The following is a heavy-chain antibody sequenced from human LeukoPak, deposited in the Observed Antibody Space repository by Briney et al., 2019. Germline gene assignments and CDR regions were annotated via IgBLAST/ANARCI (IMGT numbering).Heavy chain of an antibody. V-gene: IGHV3-23*01. CDR2: ISGSGGST. CDR1: GFTFSSYA. Sequence: PGGSLRLSCAASGFTFSSYAMSWVRQAPGKGLEWVSAISGSGGSTYYADSVKGRFTISRDNSKNTLYPQMNSLRAEDTAVYYCAKSYSSSWYGTFDYWGQGTLVTVSS. CDR3: AKSYSSSWYGTFDY. J-gene: IGHJ4*02. D-gene: IGHD6-13*01.